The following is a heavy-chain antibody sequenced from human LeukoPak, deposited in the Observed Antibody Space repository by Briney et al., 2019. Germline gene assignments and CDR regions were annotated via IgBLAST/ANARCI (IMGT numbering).Heavy chain of an antibody. Sequence: GGSLRLSCAASGFTVSSIDMSWVRQAPGKGLEWISVIYGGGNTRYYADSVKGRFTVSRDNAKNTFHLQMQSLKVEDTAIYYCTRGSGFETGDYWGQGTLVTVSS. CDR1: GFTVSSID. J-gene: IGHJ4*02. V-gene: IGHV3-53*01. CDR3: TRGSGFETGDY. D-gene: IGHD5-12*01. CDR2: IYGGGNT.